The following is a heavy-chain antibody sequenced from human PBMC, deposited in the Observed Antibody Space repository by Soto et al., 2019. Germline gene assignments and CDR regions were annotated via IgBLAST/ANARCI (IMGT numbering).Heavy chain of an antibody. V-gene: IGHV1-69*08. CDR3: ARRRYCGADCYSKFYYGMDV. Sequence: QVQLVQSGAEVRKPGSSVKVSCRASGSTFSSYTVNWVRQAPGQGLEWIGRIIPILGTTDYARRFKGRVTITADRSAKTADMELTSLTSADTAVYYCARRRYCGADCYSKFYYGMDVWGQGTTVTVSS. CDR2: IIPILGTT. J-gene: IGHJ6*02. CDR1: GSTFSSYT. D-gene: IGHD2-21*02.